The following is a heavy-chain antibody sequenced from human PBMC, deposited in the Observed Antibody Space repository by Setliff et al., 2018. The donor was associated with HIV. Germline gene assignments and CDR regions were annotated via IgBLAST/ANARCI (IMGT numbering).Heavy chain of an antibody. CDR3: ARTIHGYISGDYMDV. CDR1: GGSITSHY. CDR2: VFYTGGT. Sequence: SETLSLTCTISGGSITSHYWSWIRQPPGKGLEWIGYVFYTGGTNYRPSLRGRVTISVDTSKNHFSLKLSSVTAADTAVYYCARTIHGYISGDYMDVWGKGTTVTVSS. V-gene: IGHV4-59*11. D-gene: IGHD5-18*01. J-gene: IGHJ6*03.